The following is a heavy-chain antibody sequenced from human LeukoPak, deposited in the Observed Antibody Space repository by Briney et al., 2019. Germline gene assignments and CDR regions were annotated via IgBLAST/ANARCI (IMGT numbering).Heavy chain of an antibody. CDR1: GYTFTGYY. V-gene: IGHV1-2*02. J-gene: IGHJ4*02. Sequence: ASVKVSCKASGYTFTGYYMHWVRQPPGQGLAWMGWINPNSGGTNYAQKFQGRVTMTRDTSISRAYMELSRLRSDDTAVYYCARDYYDSSGYYPDYWGQGTLVTVSS. CDR3: ARDYYDSSGYYPDY. D-gene: IGHD3-22*01. CDR2: INPNSGGT.